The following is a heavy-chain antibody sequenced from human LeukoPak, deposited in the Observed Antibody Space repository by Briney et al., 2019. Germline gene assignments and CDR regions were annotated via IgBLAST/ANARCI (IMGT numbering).Heavy chain of an antibody. V-gene: IGHV3-30*04. CDR3: ARAHYYGSGSYSPGY. Sequence: GGSLRLSCAASGFTFSSYAMHWVRQAPGKGLEWVAVISYDGSNKYYADSVKGRFTISRDNSKNTLYLQMNSLRAEDTAVYYCARAHYYGSGSYSPGYWGQGTPVTVSS. J-gene: IGHJ4*02. CDR2: ISYDGSNK. D-gene: IGHD3-10*01. CDR1: GFTFSSYA.